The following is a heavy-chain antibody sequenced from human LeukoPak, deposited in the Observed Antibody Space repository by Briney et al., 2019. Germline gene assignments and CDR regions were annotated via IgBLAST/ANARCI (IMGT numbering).Heavy chain of an antibody. CDR1: GFTFSSYW. CDR2: INSDGSST. D-gene: IGHD6-19*01. J-gene: IGHJ4*02. Sequence: GGSLRLSCAASGFTFSSYWMHWVRQAPGKGLVWVSRINSDGSSTSYADSVKGRFTISRDNSKNTLYLQMDSLRAEDTAVYYCAKMGLKQWPYKYFDYWGQGTLVTVSS. CDR3: AKMGLKQWPYKYFDY. V-gene: IGHV3-74*01.